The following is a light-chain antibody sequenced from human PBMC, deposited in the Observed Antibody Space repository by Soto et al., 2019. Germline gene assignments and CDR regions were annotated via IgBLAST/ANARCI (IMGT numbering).Light chain of an antibody. CDR1: QSISSY. CDR2: AAS. J-gene: IGKJ3*01. V-gene: IGKV1-39*01. CDR3: QQSYSTPFT. Sequence: DIQMTQSPSSLSASVGDRVTITCRASQSISSYLNWYQQTPGKAPKLLIYAASSLQSGVPSRFSGSGSGTDCTLTISSLQHEDFATYYCQQSYSTPFTFGPGTKVDIK.